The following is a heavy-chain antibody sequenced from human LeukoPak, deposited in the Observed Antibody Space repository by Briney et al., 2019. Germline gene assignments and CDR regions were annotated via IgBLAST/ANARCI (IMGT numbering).Heavy chain of an antibody. V-gene: IGHV4-39*01. Sequence: SETLSLTCTVSGGSITSSSYYWGWIRQPPGKGLEWIGSIFYSGNTYDNPSLKSRVTISVDTSKNQFSLKLNSVTAADTAVYYCARHRSKWLQSSFDYWGQGTLVTVSS. CDR3: ARHRSKWLQSSFDY. J-gene: IGHJ4*02. CDR1: GGSITSSSYY. CDR2: IFYSGNT. D-gene: IGHD5-24*01.